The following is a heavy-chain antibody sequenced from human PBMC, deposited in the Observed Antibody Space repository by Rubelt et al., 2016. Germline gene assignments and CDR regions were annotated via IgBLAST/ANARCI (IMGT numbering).Heavy chain of an antibody. V-gene: IGHV4-30-2*04. Sequence: GGTYYNPSLKSRVTISVDTSKNQFSLKLSSVTAADTAVYYCARDRSGYSYGNWFDPWGQGTLVTVSS. D-gene: IGHD5-18*01. CDR3: ARDRSGYSYGNWFDP. CDR2: GGT. J-gene: IGHJ5*02.